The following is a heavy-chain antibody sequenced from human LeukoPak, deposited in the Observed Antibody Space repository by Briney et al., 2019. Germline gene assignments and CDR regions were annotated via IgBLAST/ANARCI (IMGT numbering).Heavy chain of an antibody. D-gene: IGHD2-21*01. CDR2: IYYSGST. CDR1: GGSITSTSYY. J-gene: IGHJ3*02. V-gene: IGHV4-61*01. CDR3: ARIADYHDAFDI. Sequence: SETLSLTCSVSGGSITSTSYYWSWIRQPPGKGLEWIGYIYYSGSTNYNPSLKSRVTISVDTSKNQFSLKLSSVTAADTAVYYCARIADYHDAFDIWGQGTMVTVSS.